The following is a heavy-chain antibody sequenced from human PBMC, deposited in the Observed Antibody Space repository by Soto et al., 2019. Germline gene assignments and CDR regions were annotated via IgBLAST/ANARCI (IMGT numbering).Heavy chain of an antibody. CDR3: ARAVSARRFDY. V-gene: IGHV3-53*02. J-gene: IGHJ4*02. D-gene: IGHD6-6*01. Sequence: EVQLVETGGGLIQPGGSLTLSCAASGFTVNSNYMAWVRQTPGKGLEWVSLIYTVGSTYYADSVKGRFTISRDDSKNTLHLQMNSLRAEDTAIYYCARAVSARRFDYWGQGTLVTVSS. CDR1: GFTVNSNY. CDR2: IYTVGST.